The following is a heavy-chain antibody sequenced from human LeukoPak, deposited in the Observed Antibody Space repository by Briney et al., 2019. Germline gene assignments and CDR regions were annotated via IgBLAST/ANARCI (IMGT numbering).Heavy chain of an antibody. CDR3: SRQTVSCHDF. CDR1: GFSLSDSH. V-gene: IGHV3-73*01. Sequence: PGGSLRLSCAASGFSLSDSHMHWVRQAPGKGLEWVGHIRSRRDNYATAYGVSVQGRFTISRDDSNNIAYLQMNSLTADDTTVYYCSRQTVSCHDFWGQGTLVTVSS. D-gene: IGHD2-2*01. J-gene: IGHJ4*02. CDR2: IRSRRDNYAT.